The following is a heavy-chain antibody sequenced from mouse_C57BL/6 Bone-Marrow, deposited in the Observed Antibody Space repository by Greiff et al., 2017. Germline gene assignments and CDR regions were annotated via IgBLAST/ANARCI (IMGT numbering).Heavy chain of an antibody. J-gene: IGHJ3*01. CDR1: GYTFTSYT. V-gene: IGHV1-4*01. D-gene: IGHD1-1*02. CDR3: ARTLVGVVAY. Sequence: VQLQQSGAELARPGASVKMSCKASGYTFTSYTMHWVKQRPGQGLEWIGYINPSSGYTKYNQKFKDKATLTADKSASTAYRQLSSLIAEDSAVYYCARTLVGVVAYWGQGTLVTGSA. CDR2: INPSSGYT.